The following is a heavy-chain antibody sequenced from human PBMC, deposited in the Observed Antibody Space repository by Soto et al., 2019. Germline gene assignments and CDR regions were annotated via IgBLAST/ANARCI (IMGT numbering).Heavy chain of an antibody. D-gene: IGHD3-9*01. CDR2: INHSGRT. Sequence: SGTLSLTCAVYGGSFRGYYWSWIRQPPGKGLEWIGEINHSGRTNYNPSLKSRVTISVDTSNNQFSLKLSSVTDADMVVYYCARGDILTGYSHWGQGNLVTVSS. J-gene: IGHJ4*02. CDR3: ARGDILTGYSH. V-gene: IGHV4-34*01. CDR1: GGSFRGYY.